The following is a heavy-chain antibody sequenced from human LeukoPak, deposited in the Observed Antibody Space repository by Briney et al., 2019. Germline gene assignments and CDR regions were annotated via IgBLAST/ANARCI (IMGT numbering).Heavy chain of an antibody. CDR3: ARGGVGPTTNWFDP. V-gene: IGHV4-30-2*01. CDR2: IYHTGST. D-gene: IGHD1-26*01. CDR1: GGSISGSGYY. Sequence: SETLSLTCTVSGGSISGSGYYWSWIRQPPGKGLEWIGYIYHTGSTYYNPSLASRVTISVDRSKNQFSLRLTSVTAADTAVFYCARGGVGPTTNWFDPWGQGTLVTVSS. J-gene: IGHJ5*02.